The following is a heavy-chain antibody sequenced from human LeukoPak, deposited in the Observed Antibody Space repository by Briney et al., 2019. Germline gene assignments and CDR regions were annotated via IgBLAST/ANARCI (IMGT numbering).Heavy chain of an antibody. Sequence: PGGSLRLSCAASGFTFSNAWMSWVRQAPGKGLEWVGRIKSKTDGGTTDYAAPVKGRFTISRDNSKNTLYLQMSSLRAEDTAVYYCVKVPRGAGGWYYFDYWGQGTLVTVSS. J-gene: IGHJ4*02. CDR2: IKSKTDGGTT. CDR3: VKVPRGAGGWYYFDY. D-gene: IGHD3-10*01. V-gene: IGHV3-15*05. CDR1: GFTFSNAW.